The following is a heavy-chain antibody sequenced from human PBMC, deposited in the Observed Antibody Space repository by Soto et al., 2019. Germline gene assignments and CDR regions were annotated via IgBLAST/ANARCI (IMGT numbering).Heavy chain of an antibody. V-gene: IGHV4-39*01. CDR1: GGSISSSSYY. D-gene: IGHD4-17*01. Sequence: SETLSLTCTVSGGSISSSSYYWGWIRQPPGKGLEWIGSIYYSGSTYYNPSLKSRVTISVDTSKNQFSLKLSSVTAADTAVYYCASRSNDYGGAFDYWGHGTLVTVSS. J-gene: IGHJ4*01. CDR2: IYYSGST. CDR3: ASRSNDYGGAFDY.